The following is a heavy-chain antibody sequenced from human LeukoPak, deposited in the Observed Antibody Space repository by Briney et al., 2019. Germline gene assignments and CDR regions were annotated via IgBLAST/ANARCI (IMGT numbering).Heavy chain of an antibody. Sequence: GGSPRLSCAASGFTFSRNGMHWVRQAPGKGLEWVAVISYDGTNKYYADSVKGRFTISRDNSKNTLYLQMNSLRAEDTAVYYCAKGEGYGDYHFSYWGQGTLVTVSS. V-gene: IGHV3-30*18. CDR1: GFTFSRNG. D-gene: IGHD4-17*01. CDR3: AKGEGYGDYHFSY. CDR2: ISYDGTNK. J-gene: IGHJ4*02.